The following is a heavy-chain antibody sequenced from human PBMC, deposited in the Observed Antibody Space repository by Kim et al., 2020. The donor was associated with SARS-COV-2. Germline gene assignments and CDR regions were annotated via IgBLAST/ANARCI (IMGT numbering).Heavy chain of an antibody. CDR2: IYYSGSA. Sequence: SETLSLTCTVSGGSISSSNYYWGWIRQPPGKGLEWIGNIYYSGSAYYSPSLKSRVTISADTSKNQLSLKLRSVTAADTAVYYCARHYHYYYMDVWGKGTT. D-gene: IGHD3-16*02. V-gene: IGHV4-39*01. J-gene: IGHJ6*03. CDR3: ARHYHYYYMDV. CDR1: GGSISSSNYY.